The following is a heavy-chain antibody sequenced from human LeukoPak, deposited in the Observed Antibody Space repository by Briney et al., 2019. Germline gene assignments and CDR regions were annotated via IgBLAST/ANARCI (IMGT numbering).Heavy chain of an antibody. CDR1: GGSISSYY. CDR2: IYYSGST. Sequence: SETLSLTCTVSGGSISSYYWSWIRQPPGKGMEWIGYIYYSGSTSYNPSLKSRVTISVDTSKNQFSLKLSSVTAADTAVYYCARGSVPYDTQLPNFDYWGQGTLVTVSS. V-gene: IGHV4-59*01. CDR3: ARGSVPYDTQLPNFDY. D-gene: IGHD3-9*01. J-gene: IGHJ4*02.